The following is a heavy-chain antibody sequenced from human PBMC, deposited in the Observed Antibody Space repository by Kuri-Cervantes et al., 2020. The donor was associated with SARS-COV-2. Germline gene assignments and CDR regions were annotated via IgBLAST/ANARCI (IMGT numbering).Heavy chain of an antibody. Sequence: GESLKISCAASGFTFSSYAMHWVRQAPGKGLEWVAVISYGGSNKYYADSVKGRFTISRDNSKNTLYLQMHSLRAEDTAVYYCAREGQQQLVPGRYYYYYYGMDVWGQGTTVTVSS. CDR1: GFTFSSYA. CDR2: ISYGGSNK. CDR3: AREGQQQLVPGRYYYYYYGMDV. V-gene: IGHV3-30-3*01. J-gene: IGHJ6*02. D-gene: IGHD6-13*01.